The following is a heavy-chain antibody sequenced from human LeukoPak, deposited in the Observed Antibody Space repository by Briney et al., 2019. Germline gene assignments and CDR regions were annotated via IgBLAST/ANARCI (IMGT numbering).Heavy chain of an antibody. J-gene: IGHJ4*02. CDR3: ARYDRGLFFFDN. CDR1: GASVRNEY. D-gene: IGHD1-14*01. CDR2: IHYSGSS. V-gene: IGHV4-59*08. Sequence: SETLSLTCTVSGASVRNEYWSWLRQPPGKGLEWIGYIHYSGSSNYHLSLGRRATISLDTSKNQFSLKLDSVTAADTAMYHCARYDRGLFFFDNWGQGTLVTVSS.